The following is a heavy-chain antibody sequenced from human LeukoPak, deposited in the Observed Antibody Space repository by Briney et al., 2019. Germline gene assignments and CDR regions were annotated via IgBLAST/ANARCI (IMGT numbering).Heavy chain of an antibody. CDR1: GFTFSSYW. D-gene: IGHD1-26*01. CDR2: INTDGSST. CDR3: ARDLMGAPGY. J-gene: IGHJ4*02. V-gene: IGHV3-74*01. Sequence: GESLRLSCAASGFTFSSYWMHWVRQAPGEGLVWVSRINTDGSSTNYADSVKGRFTISRDNAKNTLYLQMHSLRAEDTAVYYCARDLMGAPGYWGQGTLVTVSS.